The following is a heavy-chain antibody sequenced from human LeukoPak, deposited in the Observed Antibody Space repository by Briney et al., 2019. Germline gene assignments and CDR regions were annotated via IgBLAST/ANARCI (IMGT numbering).Heavy chain of an antibody. D-gene: IGHD3-10*01. CDR2: ISAYNGNT. CDR3: ARDMGFLWFGESPYYYYGMDV. V-gene: IGHV1-18*01. J-gene: IGHJ6*02. CDR1: GYTFTSYG. Sequence: GASVKVSCKASGYTFTSYGISWVRQAPGQGLEWMGWISAYNGNTSYAQKLQGRVTMTTDTSTSTDYMEHRSLRSDDTAVYYCARDMGFLWFGESPYYYYGMDVWGQGTTVTVSS.